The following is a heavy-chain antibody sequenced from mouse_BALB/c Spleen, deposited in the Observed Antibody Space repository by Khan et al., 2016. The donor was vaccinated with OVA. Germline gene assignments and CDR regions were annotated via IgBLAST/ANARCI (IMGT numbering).Heavy chain of an antibody. CDR1: CYSITSEFA. D-gene: IGHD2-4*01. Sequence: EVQLVESGPGLVKPSQSLSLTCTVTCYSITSEFAWNWIRQFPGNKLEWMGYISYSGNTRYNPSLKSLISITRDTSRNQFFLQLNSVTTEDTATYYCARKDYYDYDPFPYWGQGTLVTVSA. CDR2: ISYSGNT. CDR3: ARKDYYDYDPFPY. J-gene: IGHJ3*01. V-gene: IGHV3-2*02.